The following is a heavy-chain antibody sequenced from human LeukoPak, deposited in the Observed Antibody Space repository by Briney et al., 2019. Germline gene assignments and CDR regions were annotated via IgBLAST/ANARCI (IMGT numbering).Heavy chain of an antibody. CDR2: ISSSSSYI. J-gene: IGHJ3*02. Sequence: PGGSLRLSCAASGFTFSSDSMNSVRQAPGKGLEWVSSISSSSSYIYYADSVKGRFTISRDNAKNSLYLQMNSLRAEDTAVYYCARAAADAFDIWGQGTMVTVSS. V-gene: IGHV3-21*01. D-gene: IGHD6-13*01. CDR3: ARAAADAFDI. CDR1: GFTFSSDS.